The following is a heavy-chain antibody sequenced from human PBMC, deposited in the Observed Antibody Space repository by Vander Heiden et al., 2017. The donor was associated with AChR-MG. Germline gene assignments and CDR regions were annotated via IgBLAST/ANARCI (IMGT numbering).Heavy chain of an antibody. Sequence: EVQLLESGGGLVQPGGSLRLSCAASGFTFSSYAMSWVRQAPGKGLEWVSAISGSGGSTYYADSVKGLFTISRDNSKNTLYLQMNSLRAEDTAVYYCAKGVVPAARPGGDWFDPWGQGTLVTVSS. CDR2: ISGSGGST. J-gene: IGHJ5*02. CDR3: AKGVVPAARPGGDWFDP. V-gene: IGHV3-23*01. CDR1: GFTFSSYA. D-gene: IGHD2-2*01.